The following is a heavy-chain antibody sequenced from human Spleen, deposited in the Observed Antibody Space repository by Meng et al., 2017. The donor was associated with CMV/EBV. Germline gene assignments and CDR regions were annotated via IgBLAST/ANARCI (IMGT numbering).Heavy chain of an antibody. V-gene: IGHV4-34*01. CDR3: ARDNGNYYDSSGYRRGFDI. CDR2: ISHSGST. Sequence: GSLRLSCAVYGGSYSGFYWSWIRQPPGKGLEWIGAISHSGSTNYKPSLKSRVTISVDTSKNQFSLKLTSVTAADTAVYYCARDNGNYYDSSGYRRGFDIWGQGTMVTVSS. D-gene: IGHD3-22*01. CDR1: GGSYSGFY. J-gene: IGHJ3*02.